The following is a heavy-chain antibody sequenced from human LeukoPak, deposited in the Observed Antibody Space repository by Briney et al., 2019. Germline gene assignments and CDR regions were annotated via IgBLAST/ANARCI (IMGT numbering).Heavy chain of an antibody. CDR3: ARVRGHGYSYGDYYYGMDV. D-gene: IGHD5-18*01. J-gene: IGHJ6*02. CDR2: INSDGSST. CDR1: GFTFSSYW. V-gene: IGHV3-74*01. Sequence: GGSLRLSCAASGFTFSSYWMHWVRQAPGKGLVWVSRINSDGSSTSYADSVKGRFTISRDNAKNTLYLQMNSLGAEDTAVYYCARVRGHGYSYGDYYYGMDVWGQGTTVTVSS.